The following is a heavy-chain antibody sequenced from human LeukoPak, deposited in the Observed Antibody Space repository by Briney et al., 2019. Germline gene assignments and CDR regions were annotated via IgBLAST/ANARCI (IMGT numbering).Heavy chain of an antibody. CDR1: GYTFTSYG. V-gene: IGHV1-69*06. D-gene: IGHD3-10*01. CDR2: IIPIFGTA. J-gene: IGHJ6*03. Sequence: ASVKVSCKASGYTFTSYGISWVRQAPGQGLEWMGGIIPIFGTANYAQKFQGRVTITADKSTSTAYMELYSLRSEDTAVYYCARAIRGSKIASRYYYYYMDVWGKGTTVTVSS. CDR3: ARAIRGSKIASRYYYYYMDV.